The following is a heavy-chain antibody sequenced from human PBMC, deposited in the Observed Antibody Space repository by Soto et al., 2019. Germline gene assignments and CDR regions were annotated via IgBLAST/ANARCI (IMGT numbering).Heavy chain of an antibody. V-gene: IGHV3-21*06. J-gene: IGHJ4*02. CDR2: ISSTTNYI. CDR1: GFTFTRYS. Sequence: PGGSLRLSCAASGFTFTRYSMNWVRQAPGKGLEWVSSISSTTNYIYYGDSMKGRFTISRDNAKNSLYLEMNSLRAEDTTVYYCARESEDLTSNFDYWGQGTLVTVSS. CDR3: ARESEDLTSNFDY.